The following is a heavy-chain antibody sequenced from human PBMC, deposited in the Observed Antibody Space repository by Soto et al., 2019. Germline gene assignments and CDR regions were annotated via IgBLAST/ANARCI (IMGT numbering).Heavy chain of an antibody. V-gene: IGHV3-15*07. Sequence: EVQLVESGGGLVNPGGSLRLSCAASGFTFSNAWLNWVRQAPGKGLEWVGRIKSKIDGGTIDYAAPVKGRFTISRDDSKNTLYLKMNSLKTEDTAVYYCTTGLAGIYAGGGQGPLVTVSP. CDR2: IKSKIDGGTI. CDR3: TTGLAGIYAG. CDR1: GFTFSNAW. D-gene: IGHD1-26*01. J-gene: IGHJ4*02.